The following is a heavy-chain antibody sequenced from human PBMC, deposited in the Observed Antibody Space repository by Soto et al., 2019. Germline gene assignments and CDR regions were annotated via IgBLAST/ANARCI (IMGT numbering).Heavy chain of an antibody. CDR2: IKQDESEK. CDR1: GFTFSNYW. CDR3: AQLLWFGELFGAFDI. J-gene: IGHJ3*02. Sequence: PGGSLRLSCAASGFTFSNYWMTWVRQAPGKGLEWVANIKQDESEKYYVDSVKGRFTISRDNAKNSLYLQMNSLRAEDTAVYYCAQLLWFGELFGAFDIWGQGTMVTVSS. V-gene: IGHV3-7*02. D-gene: IGHD3-10*01.